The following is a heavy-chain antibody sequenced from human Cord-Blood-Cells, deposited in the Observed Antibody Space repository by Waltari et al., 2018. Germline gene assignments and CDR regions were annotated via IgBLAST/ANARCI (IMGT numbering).Heavy chain of an antibody. Sequence: QVQLQQWGAGLLKPSETLSLTCAVYGGSFSGYYWSWIRQPPGKGLEWIGEINHSGSTNYNPSLKSRVTISVDTSKNQFSLKLSSVTAADTAVYYCARRRRYNWNYDYWGQGTLVTVSS. CDR3: ARRRRYNWNYDY. V-gene: IGHV4-34*01. CDR2: INHSGST. D-gene: IGHD1-7*01. CDR1: GGSFSGYY. J-gene: IGHJ4*02.